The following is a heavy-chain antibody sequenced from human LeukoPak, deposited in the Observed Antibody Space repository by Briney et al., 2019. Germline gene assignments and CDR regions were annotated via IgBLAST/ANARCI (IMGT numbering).Heavy chain of an antibody. CDR1: GGSISSYY. Sequence: PSETLSLTCTVSGGSISSYYWSWIRQPPGKGLEWIGYIYYSGSTNYNPSLKSRVTISVDTSKNQFSLKLSSVTAADTAVYYCATDLTMVRGVTNWFDPWGQGTLVTVSS. CDR3: ATDLTMVRGVTNWFDP. CDR2: IYYSGST. V-gene: IGHV4-59*01. D-gene: IGHD3-10*01. J-gene: IGHJ5*02.